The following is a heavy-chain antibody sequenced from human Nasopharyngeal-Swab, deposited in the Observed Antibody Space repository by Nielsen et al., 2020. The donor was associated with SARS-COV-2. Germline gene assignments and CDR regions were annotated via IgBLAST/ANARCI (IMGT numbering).Heavy chain of an antibody. V-gene: IGHV3-30*03. J-gene: IGHJ4*02. D-gene: IGHD3-9*01. CDR2: ISYDGSNE. CDR3: ALPTWALRSFDLLLHF. CDR1: GFTFSSSG. Sequence: GESLKISCAASGFTFSSSGMDWVRQAPGKGLEWVAVISYDGSNEYYGDSVKGRFTISRDNSKNTLYLQMGSLRAEDTAVYYCALPTWALRSFDLLLHFWGQGTVVTVSS.